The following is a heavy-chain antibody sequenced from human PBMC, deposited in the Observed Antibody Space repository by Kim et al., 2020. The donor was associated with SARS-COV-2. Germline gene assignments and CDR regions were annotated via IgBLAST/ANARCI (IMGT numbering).Heavy chain of an antibody. CDR1: GFTFRIYG. V-gene: IGHV3-30*18. D-gene: IGHD1-7*01. Sequence: GGSLRLSCAGSGFTFRIYGMHWVRQAPGKGLEWVAVISYGESNKYYADSVKGRFTISRDNSKNTLYLQMNSLRAEDTAVYYCAKEGITGTAKGNTRMDVWGQGAAVTVS. CDR2: ISYGESNK. J-gene: IGHJ6*02. CDR3: AKEGITGTAKGNTRMDV.